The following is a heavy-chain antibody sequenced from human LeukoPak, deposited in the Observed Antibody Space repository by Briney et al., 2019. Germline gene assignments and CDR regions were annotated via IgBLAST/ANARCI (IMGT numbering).Heavy chain of an antibody. J-gene: IGHJ4*02. CDR2: IYPADSNT. Sequence: GESLKISCEASGYSFASFSIGWVRQMPGKGLEWMGIIYPADSNTRYSPSFQGQVTISADKSINTAYLQWNSLKASDTAMYYCARSGRSDTTGLFDYWGQGTLVTVSS. D-gene: IGHD3-9*01. CDR1: GYSFASFS. V-gene: IGHV5-51*01. CDR3: ARSGRSDTTGLFDY.